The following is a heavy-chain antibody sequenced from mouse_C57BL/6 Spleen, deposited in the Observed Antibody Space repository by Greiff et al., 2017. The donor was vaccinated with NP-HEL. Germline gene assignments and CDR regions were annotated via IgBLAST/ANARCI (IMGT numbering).Heavy chain of an antibody. CDR3: ARAGHYYGDY. J-gene: IGHJ2*01. CDR1: GYTFTSYW. Sequence: VQLQQPGAELVRPGSSVKLSCKASGYTFTSYWMDWVKQRPGQGLEWIGNIYPSDSETHYNQKFKDKATLTVDKSSSTAYMQLSSLTSEDSAVYYCARAGHYYGDYWGQGTTLTVSS. V-gene: IGHV1-61*01. CDR2: IYPSDSET.